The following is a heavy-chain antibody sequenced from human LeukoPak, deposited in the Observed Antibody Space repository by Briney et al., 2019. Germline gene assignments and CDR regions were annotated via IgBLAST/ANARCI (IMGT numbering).Heavy chain of an antibody. J-gene: IGHJ5*02. CDR2: IQPDGNKE. D-gene: IGHD3-16*01. Sequence: PSETLSLTCTVSGGSISSSSYYWGRIRQPPGKGLEWVGNIQPDGNKEYPVDSVKGRFTISRDNARNSLFLQMNSLRVEDTAMYYCASQSYARFDPWGQGTLVTVSS. CDR3: ASQSYARFDP. V-gene: IGHV3-7*01. CDR1: GGSISSSSYY.